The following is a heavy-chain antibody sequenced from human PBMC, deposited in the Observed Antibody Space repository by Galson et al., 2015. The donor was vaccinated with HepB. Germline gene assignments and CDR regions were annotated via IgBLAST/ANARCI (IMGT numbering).Heavy chain of an antibody. CDR2: ISASGDRT. CDR3: AKDLFAGTYYYFDY. Sequence: SLRLSCAASGFTFGSYAVTWVRQAPGRGLEWVSSISASGDRTHYTDSVKGRFTISRDNSKNVLYLQMNSLRAEDTAVYYCAKDLFAGTYYYFDYWGQGTLVTVST. CDR1: GFTFGSYA. D-gene: IGHD1-26*01. J-gene: IGHJ4*02. V-gene: IGHV3-23*01.